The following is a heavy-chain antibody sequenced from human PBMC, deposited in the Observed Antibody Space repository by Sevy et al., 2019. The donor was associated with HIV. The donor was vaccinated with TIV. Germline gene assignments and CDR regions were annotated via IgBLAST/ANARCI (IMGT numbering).Heavy chain of an antibody. J-gene: IGHJ4*02. V-gene: IGHV3-15*01. Sequence: GGSLRLSCAASGFTFSKAWMSWVRQAPGKGLEWVGRIKSKTDGGTTDYAEPVKGRFTISRDDSKNTLYLQVNSLKPDDTAVYYCTTKKDFWSGYFYFDYWGQRTLVTVSS. CDR1: GFTFSKAW. CDR3: TTKKDFWSGYFYFDY. D-gene: IGHD3-3*01. CDR2: IKSKTDGGTT.